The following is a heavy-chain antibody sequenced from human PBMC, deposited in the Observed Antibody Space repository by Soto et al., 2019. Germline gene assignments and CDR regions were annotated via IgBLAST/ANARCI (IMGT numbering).Heavy chain of an antibody. V-gene: IGHV4-39*01. CDR3: ARTRAVWFDP. D-gene: IGHD6-19*01. J-gene: IGHJ5*02. Sequence: SKTLSLTCTVTSGTIIRCGYYWVWLLQPPGKGLEWIGSIYYSGSTYYNPSLKSRVTISVDTSKNQFSLKLSSVTAADTAVYYCARTRAVWFDPWGQG. CDR2: IYYSGST. CDR1: SGTIIRCGYY.